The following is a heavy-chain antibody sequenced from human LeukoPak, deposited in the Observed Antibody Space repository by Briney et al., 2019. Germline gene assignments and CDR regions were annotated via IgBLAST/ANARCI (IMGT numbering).Heavy chain of an antibody. D-gene: IGHD6-13*01. V-gene: IGHV3-23*01. J-gene: IGHJ4*02. CDR2: ISSIDGST. Sequence: PGGSLRLSCAASGFTFSSYAMSWVRQAPGKGLEWVSGISSIDGSTYYADSVKGRFTVSRDNSKNTLYLQMNSLRAEDTAVYYCAKAHSSSWYPHFDYWGQGTLVTVSS. CDR1: GFTFSSYA. CDR3: AKAHSSSWYPHFDY.